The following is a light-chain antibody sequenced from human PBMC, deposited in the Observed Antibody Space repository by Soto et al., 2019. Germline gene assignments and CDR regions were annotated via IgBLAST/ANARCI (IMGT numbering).Light chain of an antibody. CDR1: QRVSTF. Sequence: EIVFTQSPGTLSLSPGDRATLSCRASQRVSTFLAWYQQRPGQAPRLLISGASTGATGIPARFSGSGSGTEFTLTISSLQSEDCAVYYCQQYYTWPITFGGGTKVDIK. J-gene: IGKJ4*01. CDR2: GAS. V-gene: IGKV3-15*01. CDR3: QQYYTWPIT.